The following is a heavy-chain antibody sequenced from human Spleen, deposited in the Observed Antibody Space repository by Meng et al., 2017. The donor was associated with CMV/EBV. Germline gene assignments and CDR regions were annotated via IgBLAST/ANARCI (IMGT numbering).Heavy chain of an antibody. Sequence: GESLKISCAASGFTVSSNYMSWVRQAPGKGLEWVSVIYSGGSTYYADSVKGRFTISRDNSKNTLYLQMNSLRAEDTAVYYCARDCSSTSCYSPPWGQGTLVTVSS. V-gene: IGHV3-66*02. J-gene: IGHJ5*02. CDR3: ARDCSSTSCYSPP. CDR1: GFTVSSNY. CDR2: IYSGGST. D-gene: IGHD2-2*01.